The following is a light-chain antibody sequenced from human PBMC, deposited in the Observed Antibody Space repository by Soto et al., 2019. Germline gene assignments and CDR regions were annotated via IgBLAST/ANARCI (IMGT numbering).Light chain of an antibody. CDR2: GAS. J-gene: IGKJ3*01. CDR1: QSVSSSY. CDR3: QQYGSSPFT. V-gene: IGKV3-20*01. Sequence: EIVLTQSPGTLSLSPGERATLSCRASQSVSSSYLDWYQQKPDQAPRLLIYGASSRATGIPDRFSGSGSVTVFTLTISILEHEDFAVYYCQQYGSSPFTFGPGTKVDIK.